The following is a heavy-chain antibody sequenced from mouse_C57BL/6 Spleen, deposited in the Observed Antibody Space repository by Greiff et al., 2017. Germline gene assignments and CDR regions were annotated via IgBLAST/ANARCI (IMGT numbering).Heavy chain of an antibody. D-gene: IGHD2-1*01. CDR2: ISSGGDYI. CDR1: GFTFSSYA. Sequence: EVHLVESGEGLVKPGGSLKLSCAASGFTFSSYAMSWVRQTPEKRLEWVAYISSGGDYIYYADTVKGRFTISRDNARNTLYLQMSSRKSEETAMYYCTGGGDYGNYFDVWGTGTTVTVSS. J-gene: IGHJ1*03. CDR3: TGGGDYGNYFDV. V-gene: IGHV5-9-1*02.